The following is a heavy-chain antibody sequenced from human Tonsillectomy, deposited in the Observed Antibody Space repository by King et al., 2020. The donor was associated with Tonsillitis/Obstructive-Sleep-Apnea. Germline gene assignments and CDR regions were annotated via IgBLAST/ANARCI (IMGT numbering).Heavy chain of an antibody. V-gene: IGHV4-4*02. CDR2: IYHSGST. Sequence: VQLQESGPGLVKPSGTLSLTCAVSGGSISSLSWWSWVRQPPGKGLEWIGEIYHSGSTNYNPSLKSRVTISVDKSKNQFSLRLSSVTAADTAVYYCARNIGYCSSSTCLSYWGQGTLVTVSS. CDR1: GGSISSLSW. CDR3: ARNIGYCSSSTCLSY. J-gene: IGHJ4*02. D-gene: IGHD2-2*03.